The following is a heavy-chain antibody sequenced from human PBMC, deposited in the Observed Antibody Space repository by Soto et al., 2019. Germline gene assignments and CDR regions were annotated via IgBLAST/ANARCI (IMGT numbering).Heavy chain of an antibody. D-gene: IGHD6-13*01. V-gene: IGHV3-30-3*01. Sequence: VQLLESGGGLVQPGGSLRLSCAASGFTFSSYAMHWVRQAPGKGLEWVAVISYDGSNKYYADSVKGRFTISRDNSKNTLYLQMNSLRAEDTAVYYCARDMGIAAFDYWGQGTLVTVSS. CDR2: ISYDGSNK. CDR3: ARDMGIAAFDY. J-gene: IGHJ4*02. CDR1: GFTFSSYA.